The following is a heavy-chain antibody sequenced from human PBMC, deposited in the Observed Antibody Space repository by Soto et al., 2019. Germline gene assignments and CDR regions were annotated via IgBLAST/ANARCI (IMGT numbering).Heavy chain of an antibody. CDR3: ARGGSPSDY. CDR2: ISAYNGNT. Sequence: QVHLVQSGAEVKKPGASVKVSCKASGYTFTNFGISWVRQAPGQGLEWMGWISAYNGNTNYAQNFQGRVTMTTDTSTSTAYMAMRRLRSDVTGVYYGARGGSPSDYWGQGTLVTVSS. V-gene: IGHV1-18*01. D-gene: IGHD3-16*01. CDR1: GYTFTNFG. J-gene: IGHJ4*02.